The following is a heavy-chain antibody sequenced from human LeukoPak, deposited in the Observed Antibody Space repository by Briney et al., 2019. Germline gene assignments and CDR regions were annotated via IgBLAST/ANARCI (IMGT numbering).Heavy chain of an antibody. CDR2: IIPIFGTA. V-gene: IGHV1-69*05. J-gene: IGHJ4*02. D-gene: IGHD2-2*01. CDR3: AREALQYQGSDY. Sequence: SVKVSCKASGGTFSSCAISWVRQAPGQGLEWMGGIIPIFGTANYAQKFQGRVTITTDESTSTAYMELSSLRSEDTAVYYCAREALQYQGSDYWGQGTLVTVSS. CDR1: GGTFSSCA.